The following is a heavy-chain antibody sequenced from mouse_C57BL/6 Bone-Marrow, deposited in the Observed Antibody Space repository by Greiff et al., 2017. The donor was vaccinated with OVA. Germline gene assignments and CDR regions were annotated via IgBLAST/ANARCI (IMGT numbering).Heavy chain of an antibody. J-gene: IGHJ3*01. D-gene: IGHD3-1*01. V-gene: IGHV1-81*01. CDR2: IYPRSGNT. CDR1: GYTFTSYG. CDR3: AIGVPFAY. Sequence: VQLQQSGAELARPGASVKLSCKASGYTFTSYGISWVKQRTGQGLEWIGEIYPRSGNTYYNEKFKGKATLTADKSSSTAYMELRSLTSEDSAVYFCAIGVPFAYWGQGTLVTVSA.